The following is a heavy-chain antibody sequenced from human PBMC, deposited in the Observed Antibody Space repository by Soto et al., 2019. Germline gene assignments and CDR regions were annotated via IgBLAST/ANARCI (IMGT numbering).Heavy chain of an antibody. D-gene: IGHD2-15*01. CDR3: ARVDPALTN. Sequence: AAVKVSCKASGYTFTSYGISWVRQAPGQGLEWMGWISAYNGNTNYAKKLQGRVTMTTDTSTSTAYMGLRSLRSDDMAVYYCARVDPALTNWGQGALVTVSS. CDR2: ISAYNGNT. J-gene: IGHJ4*02. CDR1: GYTFTSYG. V-gene: IGHV1-18*03.